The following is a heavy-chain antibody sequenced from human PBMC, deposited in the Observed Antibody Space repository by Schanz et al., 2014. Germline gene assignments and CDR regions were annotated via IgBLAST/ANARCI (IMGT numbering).Heavy chain of an antibody. J-gene: IGHJ6*02. CDR1: GFNFDDYA. CDR2: IDWNTSII. D-gene: IGHD4-4*01. CDR3: AKDRQTTVNRVGYYYGMDV. Sequence: EVHLVESGGGLVQPGGSLRLSCAAAGFNFDDYAMYWVRQAPGKGLEWVSGIDWNTSIIGYADSVKGRVTVSRDNAKNTLYLQMNSLRAEDTALYYCAKDRQTTVNRVGYYYGMDVWGQGTTVTVSS. V-gene: IGHV3-9*01.